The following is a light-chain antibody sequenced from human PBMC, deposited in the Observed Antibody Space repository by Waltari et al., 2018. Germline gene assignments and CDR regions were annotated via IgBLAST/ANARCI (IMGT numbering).Light chain of an antibody. CDR1: QGITTA. J-gene: IGKJ3*01. V-gene: IGKV1-39*01. Sequence: DIQMAQSPSSLSASVGDTVTIPCRASQGITTALNWYQQRPGQAPRLLIYAASSLPGGVPSRFSGSGSGTDFTLTINGLQPEDFATYYCQDSYSTLSFVFGPGTRVDVK. CDR2: AAS. CDR3: QDSYSTLSFV.